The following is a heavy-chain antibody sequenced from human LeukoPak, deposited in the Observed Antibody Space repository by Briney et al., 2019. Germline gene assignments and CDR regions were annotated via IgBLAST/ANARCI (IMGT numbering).Heavy chain of an antibody. J-gene: IGHJ6*02. CDR1: GGSISSYY. Sequence: SETLSLTCTVSGGSISSYYWSWIRQPAGKGLEWIGRIYTSGSTNYNPSLKSRVTISVDTSRNQFSLKLSSVTAADTAVYYCARIRGYSYGHGYYYYYGMDVWGQGTTVTVSS. D-gene: IGHD5-18*01. CDR2: IYTSGST. CDR3: ARIRGYSYGHGYYYYYGMDV. V-gene: IGHV4-4*07.